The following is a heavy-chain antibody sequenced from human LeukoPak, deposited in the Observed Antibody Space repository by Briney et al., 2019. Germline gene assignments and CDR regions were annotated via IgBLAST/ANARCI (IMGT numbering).Heavy chain of an antibody. CDR2: ISSSSSYI. V-gene: IGHV3-21*04. J-gene: IGHJ4*02. Sequence: PGGSLRLSCAASGFTFSSYSMNWVRQAPGKGLEWVSSISSSSSYIYYADSVKGRFTISRDNAKNSLYLQMSSLRAEDTAVYYCARDPIAAAGFWGQGTLVTVSS. D-gene: IGHD6-13*01. CDR3: ARDPIAAAGF. CDR1: GFTFSSYS.